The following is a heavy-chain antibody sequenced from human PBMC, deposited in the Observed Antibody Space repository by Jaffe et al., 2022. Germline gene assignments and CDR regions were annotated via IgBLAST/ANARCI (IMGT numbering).Heavy chain of an antibody. J-gene: IGHJ5*02. CDR2: ISYDGSNK. V-gene: IGHV3-30*18. CDR1: GFTFSSYG. CDR3: AKEGGDYDFWSGYYYKNNNWFDP. Sequence: QVQLVESGGGVVQPGRSLRLSCAASGFTFSSYGMHWVRQAPGKGLEWVAVISYDGSNKYYADSVKGRFTISRDNSKNTLYLQMNSLRAEDTAVYYCAKEGGDYDFWSGYYYKNNNWFDPWGQGTLVTVSS. D-gene: IGHD3-3*01.